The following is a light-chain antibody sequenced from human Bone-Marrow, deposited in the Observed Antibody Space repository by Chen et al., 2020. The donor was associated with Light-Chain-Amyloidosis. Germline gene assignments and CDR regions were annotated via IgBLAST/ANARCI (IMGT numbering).Light chain of an antibody. Sequence: QTVVTQEPSFSVSPGGTVTLTCGLSSGSVSTSYYPSWYQQTPGQAPRTLIYSTNTRSSGVPDRFSGSIRGSKAALTITGAQADDESDYYCVLYMGSGIWVFGGGTKLTVL. J-gene: IGLJ3*02. CDR3: VLYMGSGIWV. CDR1: SGSVSTSYY. CDR2: STN. V-gene: IGLV8-61*01.